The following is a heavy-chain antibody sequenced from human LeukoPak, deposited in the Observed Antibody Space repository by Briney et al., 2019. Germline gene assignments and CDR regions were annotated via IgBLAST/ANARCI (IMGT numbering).Heavy chain of an antibody. J-gene: IGHJ5*02. D-gene: IGHD3-22*01. Sequence: GGSLRLSCAASGFTSSSYEMDWVRQAPGKGLEWVSYISSSGSTIYYADSVKGRFTISRDNAKNSLYLQMNSLRAEDTAVYYCARGLYYYDSSGYYVSWGQGTLVTVSS. CDR2: ISSSGSTI. CDR1: GFTSSSYE. V-gene: IGHV3-48*03. CDR3: ARGLYYYDSSGYYVS.